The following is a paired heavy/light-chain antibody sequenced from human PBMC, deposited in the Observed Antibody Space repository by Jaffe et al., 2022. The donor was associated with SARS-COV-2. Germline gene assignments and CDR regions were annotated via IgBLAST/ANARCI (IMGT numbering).Heavy chain of an antibody. J-gene: IGHJ5*02. Sequence: QVQLVQSGAEVKKPGASVKVSCKASGYTFTSYAMHWVRQAPGQRLEWMGWINAGNGNTKYSQKFQGRVTITRDTSASTAYMELSSLRSEDTAVYYCARENYYDSSGYRANWFDPWGQGTLVTVSS. D-gene: IGHD3-22*01. CDR3: ARENYYDSSGYRANWFDP. CDR1: GYTFTSYA. CDR2: INAGNGNT. V-gene: IGHV1-3*01.
Light chain of an antibody. Sequence: DIQMTQSPSSLSASVGDRVTITCRASQSISSYLNWYQQKPGKAPKLLIYAASSLQSGVPSRFSGSGSGTDFTLTISSLQPEDFATYYCQQSYSTLRTFGQGTKVEIK. V-gene: IGKV1-39*01. CDR3: QQSYSTLRT. J-gene: IGKJ1*01. CDR2: AAS. CDR1: QSISSY.